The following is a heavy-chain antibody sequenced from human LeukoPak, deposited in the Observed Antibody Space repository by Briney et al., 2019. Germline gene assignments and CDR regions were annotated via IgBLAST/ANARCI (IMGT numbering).Heavy chain of an antibody. V-gene: IGHV1-69*04. D-gene: IGHD6-13*01. J-gene: IGHJ4*02. Sequence: ASVKLSCTASGGTFSSYAISWVRQAPGQGLEWMGRIIPILGIANYAQKFQGRVTITADKSTSTAYMELSSLRSEDTAVYYCARDRIAAAARDFDYWGQGTLVTVSS. CDR3: ARDRIAAAARDFDY. CDR2: IIPILGIA. CDR1: GGTFSSYA.